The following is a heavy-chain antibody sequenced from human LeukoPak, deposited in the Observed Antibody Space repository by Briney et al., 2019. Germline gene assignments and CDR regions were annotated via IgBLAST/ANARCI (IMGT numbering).Heavy chain of an antibody. CDR2: IRYDGSDK. CDR3: ARNGRVRRVVKDLFEY. Sequence: PGGSLRLSCAASGFIFSSYGMHWVRQAPGKGLEWVAFIRYDGSDKFYADSVKGRFTISRDNSKNTLYLQMSSLRTDDTAMYYCARNGRVRRVVKDLFEYWGQGTLVAVSS. J-gene: IGHJ4*02. CDR1: GFIFSSYG. D-gene: IGHD3-10*01. V-gene: IGHV3-30*02.